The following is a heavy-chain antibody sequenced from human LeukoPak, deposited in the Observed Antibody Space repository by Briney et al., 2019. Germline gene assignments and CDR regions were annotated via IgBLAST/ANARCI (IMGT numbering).Heavy chain of an antibody. Sequence: SETLSLTCSVSGGSISSYYWSWIRQPAGKGPEWIGRIYTSGSTNYNPSLKSRVTMSVDTSKNQFSLKLSSVTAADTAVYYCAREPENEYYYDSSGYYLLNWYFDLWGRGTLVTVSS. V-gene: IGHV4-4*07. CDR2: IYTSGST. CDR3: AREPENEYYYDSSGYYLLNWYFDL. J-gene: IGHJ2*01. D-gene: IGHD3-22*01. CDR1: GGSISSYY.